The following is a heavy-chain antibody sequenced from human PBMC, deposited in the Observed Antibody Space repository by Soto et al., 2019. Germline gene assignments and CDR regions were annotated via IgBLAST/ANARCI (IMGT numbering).Heavy chain of an antibody. CDR3: ARDPSSYSSGWYYFDY. V-gene: IGHV1-2*02. CDR1: GYTFTGYY. Sequence: ASVKVSCKASGYTFTGYYMHWVRQAPGQGLEWMGWINPNSGGTNYAQKFQGRVTMTRDTSISTAYMELSRLRSDDTAVYYCARDPSSYSSGWYYFDYWGQGTLVAVSS. D-gene: IGHD6-19*01. J-gene: IGHJ4*02. CDR2: INPNSGGT.